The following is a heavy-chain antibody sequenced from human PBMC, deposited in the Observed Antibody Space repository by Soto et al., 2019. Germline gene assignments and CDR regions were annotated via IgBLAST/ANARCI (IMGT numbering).Heavy chain of an antibody. D-gene: IGHD2-2*02. J-gene: IGHJ6*02. V-gene: IGHV1-69*06. CDR2: IIPIFGTA. CDR3: ARGDCSSTSCYTYYYYYGMDV. CDR1: GGTFSSYA. Sequence: GASVKVSCKASGGTFSSYAISWVRQAPGQGLEWIGGIIPIFGTANYAQKFQGRVTITADKSTSTAYMELSSLRSEDTAVYYCARGDCSSTSCYTYYYYYGMDVWGQGTTVTVSS.